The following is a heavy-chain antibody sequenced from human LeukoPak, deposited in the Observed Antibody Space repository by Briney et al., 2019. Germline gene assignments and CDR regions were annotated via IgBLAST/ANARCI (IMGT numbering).Heavy chain of an antibody. Sequence: ASVKVSCKVSGYTLTELSMHWVRQAPGKGLEWMGGFDPEDGETIYAQKFQGRVTMTEDTSTDTAYMELSSLRSEGTAVYYCATGIAAAGADYFDYWGQGTLVTVSS. CDR3: ATGIAAAGADYFDY. J-gene: IGHJ4*02. D-gene: IGHD6-13*01. CDR2: FDPEDGET. CDR1: GYTLTELS. V-gene: IGHV1-24*01.